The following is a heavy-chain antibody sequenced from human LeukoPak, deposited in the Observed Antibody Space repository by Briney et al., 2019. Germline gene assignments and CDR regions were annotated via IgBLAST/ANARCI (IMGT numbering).Heavy chain of an antibody. V-gene: IGHV4-39*07. D-gene: IGHD2-15*01. Sequence: TSETLSLTCTVSGGSISSSSYYWGWIRQPPGKGLEWIGSIYYSGITYYNPSLKSRVTISVDTSKNQFSLKLSSVTAADTAVYYCARDSATGGGLYNWFDPWGQGTLVTVSS. J-gene: IGHJ5*02. CDR2: IYYSGIT. CDR3: ARDSATGGGLYNWFDP. CDR1: GGSISSSSYY.